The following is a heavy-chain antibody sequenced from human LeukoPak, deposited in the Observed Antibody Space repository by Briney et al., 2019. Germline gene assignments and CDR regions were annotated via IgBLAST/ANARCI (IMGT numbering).Heavy chain of an antibody. CDR2: INSDGSST. CDR1: GFTFSSYW. Sequence: GGSLRLSCAASGFTFSSYWMHWVRQAPGKGLVWVSRINSDGSSTSYADTVKGQFTISRDNANNTLYLQMNSLRAEDTAVYYCARNVLPGYFDYWGQGTLVTVSS. D-gene: IGHD2-15*01. J-gene: IGHJ4*02. V-gene: IGHV3-74*01. CDR3: ARNVLPGYFDY.